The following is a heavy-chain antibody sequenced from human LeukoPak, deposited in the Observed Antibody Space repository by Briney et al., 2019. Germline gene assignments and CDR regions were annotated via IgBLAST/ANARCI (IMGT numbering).Heavy chain of an antibody. CDR3: ARSEARWYYYYYYYMDV. CDR1: GFTFSSYA. D-gene: IGHD4-23*01. Sequence: GRSLRLSCAASGFTFSSYAMHWVRQAPGKGLEWVAVISYDGSNKYYADSVKGRFTISRDNSKNTLYLQMNSLRAEDTAVYYCARSEARWYYYYYYYMDVWGKGTTVTVSS. CDR2: ISYDGSNK. V-gene: IGHV3-30*04. J-gene: IGHJ6*03.